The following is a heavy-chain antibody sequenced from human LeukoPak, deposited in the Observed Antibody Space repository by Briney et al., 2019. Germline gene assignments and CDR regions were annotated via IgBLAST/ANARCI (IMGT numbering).Heavy chain of an antibody. CDR2: IYTSGST. D-gene: IGHD3-22*01. CDR1: GGSISSYY. CDR3: ATHYYDSSGYYDDYYMDV. Sequence: SETLSLTCTVSGGSISSYYWSWIRQPPGKGLEWIGHIYTSGSTNYNPSLKSRVTISVDTSKNQFSLKLSSVTAADTAVYYCATHYYDSSGYYDDYYMDVWGKGTTVTVSS. V-gene: IGHV4-4*09. J-gene: IGHJ6*03.